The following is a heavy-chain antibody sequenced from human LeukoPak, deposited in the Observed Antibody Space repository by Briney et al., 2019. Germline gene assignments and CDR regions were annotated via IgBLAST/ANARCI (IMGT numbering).Heavy chain of an antibody. CDR1: GFTFNSYW. Sequence: GGSLRLSCTTSGFTFNSYWMHWVRQAPGKGLVWVSRISSDGSTTGYADSVKDRFTISRDNAKNSLYLQMNSLRAEDTAVYYCARIEEVEMATNFWGQGTLVTVSS. J-gene: IGHJ4*02. CDR3: ARIEEVEMATNF. CDR2: ISSDGSTT. D-gene: IGHD5-24*01. V-gene: IGHV3-74*01.